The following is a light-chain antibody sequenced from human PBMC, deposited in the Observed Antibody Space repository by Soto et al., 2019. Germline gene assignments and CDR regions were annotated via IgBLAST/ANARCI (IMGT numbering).Light chain of an antibody. J-gene: IGKJ3*01. CDR3: QQYYSTPRT. CDR2: WAS. V-gene: IGKV4-1*01. Sequence: DIVMTQSPDSLAVSLGERATINCKSSQSVLYSSNNKNYLAWYQQKPGQPPKLLIYWASTRESGVPDRFSGSGSGTDFTLTISRLQAEDVAVYYCQQYYSTPRTFGPGTKVDI. CDR1: QSVLYSSNNKNY.